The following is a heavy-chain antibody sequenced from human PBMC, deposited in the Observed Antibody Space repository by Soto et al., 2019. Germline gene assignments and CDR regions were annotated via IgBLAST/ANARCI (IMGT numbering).Heavy chain of an antibody. D-gene: IGHD4-17*01. CDR2: IYSSGSS. CDR1: GGSISGSY. CDR3: ARLFTVTTDYYFGMDV. V-gene: IGHV4-4*07. J-gene: IGHJ6*02. Sequence: VQLRESGPGLVKPSETLSLSCTVSGGSISGSYWSWVRQPAGKGLEWIGRIYSSGSSNYNPSLNSRLTMSLDKSTNQFSLKLRSVTAADTAIYYCARLFTVTTDYYFGMDVWGQGTTVTVPS.